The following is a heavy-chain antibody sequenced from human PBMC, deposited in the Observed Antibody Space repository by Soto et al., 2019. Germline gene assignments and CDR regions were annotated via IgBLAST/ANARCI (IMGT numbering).Heavy chain of an antibody. CDR2: IYYSGST. D-gene: IGHD3-3*01. CDR1: GGSISSGDYY. J-gene: IGHJ5*02. CDR3: VRDGYYDFWSGYYRRGGWFDP. V-gene: IGHV4-30-4*01. Sequence: LSLTCTVSGGSISSGDYYWSWIRQPPGKGLEWIGYIYYSGSTYYNPSLKSRVTISVGTSKNQFSLKLSSVTAADTAVYYCVRDGYYDFWSGYYRRGGWFDPWGQGTLVTVSS.